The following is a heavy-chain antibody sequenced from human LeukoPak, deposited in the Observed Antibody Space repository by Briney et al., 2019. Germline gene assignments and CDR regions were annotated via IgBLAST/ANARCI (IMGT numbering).Heavy chain of an antibody. CDR3: VRGAGPGTPFD. D-gene: IGHD1-1*01. V-gene: IGHV3-74*01. Sequence: GESLRLSCAASGFTSSLSWMHWVRQAPGKGLEWVSSINYDARSRTYADSVKGRLTISRDNAENTLFLQMNSLRVEDSAIYSCVRGAGPGTPFDWGQGILVTVSS. J-gene: IGHJ1*01. CDR1: GFTSSLSW. CDR2: INYDARSR.